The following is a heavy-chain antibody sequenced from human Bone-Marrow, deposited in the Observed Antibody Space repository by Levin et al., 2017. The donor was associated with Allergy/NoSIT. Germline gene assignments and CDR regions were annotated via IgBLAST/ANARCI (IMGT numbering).Heavy chain of an antibody. CDR2: IYASGSS. D-gene: IGHD3-9*01. Sequence: LRLSCTVSGASIRSADYYWTWIRQAPGTGLECIGNIYASGSSDYNPSLQSRATISFDTSKSQFSLKLSSVTAADTAVYYCARGYDILTGVLDFWGQGALVTVSS. J-gene: IGHJ4*02. V-gene: IGHV4-30-4*01. CDR3: ARGYDILTGVLDF. CDR1: GASIRSADYY.